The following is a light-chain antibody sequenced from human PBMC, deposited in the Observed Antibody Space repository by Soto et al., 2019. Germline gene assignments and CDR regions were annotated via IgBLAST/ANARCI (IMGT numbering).Light chain of an antibody. J-gene: IGLJ2*01. CDR3: QAWDNSPHVV. Sequence: SYELTQPPSVSVSPGQTATITCSGDKLGDKYVCWYQQKPGQSPLLVIYQDRKRPSGIPERFSGSNSGNTATLTISGTQARDEAHYYCQAWDNSPHVVFGGGTKLTVL. V-gene: IGLV3-1*01. CDR2: QDR. CDR1: KLGDKY.